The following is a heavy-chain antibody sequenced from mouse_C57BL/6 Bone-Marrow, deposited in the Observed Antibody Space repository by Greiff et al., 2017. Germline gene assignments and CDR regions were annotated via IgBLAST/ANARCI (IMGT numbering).Heavy chain of an antibody. Sequence: VQLKESGPELVKPGASVKISCKASGYSFTDYHMNWVKQSNGKSLEWIGVINPTYGTTSYNQKFKGKATLTVDQSSITAYMQLNSLTSEDSAVYYCARCNLYAMDYWGQGTSVTVSS. CDR2: INPTYGTT. CDR1: GYSFTDYH. V-gene: IGHV1-39*01. D-gene: IGHD2-1*01. CDR3: ARCNLYAMDY. J-gene: IGHJ4*01.